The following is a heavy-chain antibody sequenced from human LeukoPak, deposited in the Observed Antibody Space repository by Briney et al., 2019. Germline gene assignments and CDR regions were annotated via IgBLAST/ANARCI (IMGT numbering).Heavy chain of an antibody. CDR3: ARERSGWSYTFDY. Sequence: GGSLRLSCAASGFTVSSNYMSWVRQAPGKGLEWVAIIYSDGSTYYADSVKGRFTISRDNSKNTLYLQMNSLRAEDTAVYYCARERSGWSYTFDYWGQGTLVTVSS. V-gene: IGHV3-53*01. D-gene: IGHD6-19*01. J-gene: IGHJ4*02. CDR2: IYSDGST. CDR1: GFTVSSNY.